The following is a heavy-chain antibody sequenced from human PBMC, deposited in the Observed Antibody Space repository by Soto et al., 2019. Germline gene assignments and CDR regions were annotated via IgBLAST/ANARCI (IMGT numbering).Heavy chain of an antibody. V-gene: IGHV6-1*01. CDR2: TYYRSKWYN. CDR3: ARGIAAAGTFRCYYYYGMDV. Sequence: SQTLSLTCAISGDSVSSNSAAWNWIRQSPSRGLEWLGRTYYRSKWYNDYAVSVKSRITINPDTSKNQFSLQLNSVTPEDTAVYYCARGIAAAGTFRCYYYYGMDVWGQGTTVTVSS. J-gene: IGHJ6*02. CDR1: GDSVSSNSAA. D-gene: IGHD6-13*01.